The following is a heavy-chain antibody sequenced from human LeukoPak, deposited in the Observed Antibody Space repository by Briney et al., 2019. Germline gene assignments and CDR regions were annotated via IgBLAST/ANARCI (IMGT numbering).Heavy chain of an antibody. CDR3: ARAPTRYGVMVYADFDY. CDR1: GYTFTSYG. Sequence: GASVKVSCKASGYTFTSYGISWVRQAPGQGLEWMGWISAYNGNTNYAQKLQGRVTMTRDTSTSTVYMELSSLRSEDTAVYYCARAPTRYGVMVYADFDYWGQGTLVTVSS. V-gene: IGHV1-18*01. D-gene: IGHD2-8*01. J-gene: IGHJ4*02. CDR2: ISAYNGNT.